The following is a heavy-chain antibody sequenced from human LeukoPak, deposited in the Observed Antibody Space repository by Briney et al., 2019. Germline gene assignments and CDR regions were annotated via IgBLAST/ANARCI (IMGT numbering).Heavy chain of an antibody. CDR2: ISYDGSNK. CDR1: GFTFSSYA. CDR3: AELGITMIGGV. D-gene: IGHD3-10*02. J-gene: IGHJ6*04. V-gene: IGHV3-30*04. Sequence: GSLRLSCAASGFTFSSYAMHWVRQAPGKGLEWVAVISYDGSNKYYADSVKGRFTISRDNSKNTLYLQMNSLRAEDTAVYYCAELGITMIGGVWGKGTTVTISS.